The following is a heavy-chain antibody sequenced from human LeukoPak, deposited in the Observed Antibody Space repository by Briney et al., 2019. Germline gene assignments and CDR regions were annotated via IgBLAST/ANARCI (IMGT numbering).Heavy chain of an antibody. CDR2: IKGKTDGGTT. CDR3: STDVGIVVLPPTTDY. J-gene: IGHJ4*02. D-gene: IGHD2-2*01. Sequence: GGSLRLSCEASGFTFSKAWMTWVRQAPGKGLEWVGRIKGKTDGGTTAYAAPVKGRITISRDDSKNTVYLQMNSLKTEDTAVYFCSTDVGIVVLPPTTDYWGQGTLVTVSS. CDR1: GFTFSKAW. V-gene: IGHV3-15*01.